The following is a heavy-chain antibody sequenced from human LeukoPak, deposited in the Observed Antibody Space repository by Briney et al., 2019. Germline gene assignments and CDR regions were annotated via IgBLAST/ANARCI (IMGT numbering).Heavy chain of an antibody. CDR1: GFTVSRNY. CDR2: LYSGGST. V-gene: IGHV3-53*01. CDR3: ARDLWFGELYYY. J-gene: IGHJ4*02. Sequence: PGGSLRLSCAASGFTVSRNYMSWVRQAPGKGLEWVSVLYSGGSTNYADSVKGRFTISRDNSKNTLYLQMNSLRAEDTAVYYCARDLWFGELYYYWGQGTLVTVSS. D-gene: IGHD3-10*01.